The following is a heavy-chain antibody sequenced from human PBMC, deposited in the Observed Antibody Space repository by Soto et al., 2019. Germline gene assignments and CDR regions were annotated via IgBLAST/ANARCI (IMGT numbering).Heavy chain of an antibody. Sequence: GSLRLSCAASGFTFSSYAMSWVRQAPGKGLEWVSAISGSGGSTYYADSVKGRFTISRDNSKNTLYLQMNSLRAEDTAVYYCAKAEVATGVPYYYYGMDVWGQGTTVTVSS. CDR1: GFTFSSYA. V-gene: IGHV3-23*01. CDR3: AKAEVATGVPYYYYGMDV. D-gene: IGHD5-12*01. J-gene: IGHJ6*02. CDR2: ISGSGGST.